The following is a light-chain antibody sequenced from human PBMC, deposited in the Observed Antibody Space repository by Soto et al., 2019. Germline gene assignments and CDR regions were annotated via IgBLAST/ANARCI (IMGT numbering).Light chain of an antibody. Sequence: QSVLTQPASVSGSPGQSITISCTGTSSDVCGYNYVSWYQQHPGKAPKLMIYDVSNRPSGVSIRFSGSKSGNTASLTISGLQAEDEADYYCSSYTSSSTPYVFGTGTKVTVL. CDR2: DVS. CDR1: SSDVCGYNY. V-gene: IGLV2-14*01. CDR3: SSYTSSSTPYV. J-gene: IGLJ1*01.